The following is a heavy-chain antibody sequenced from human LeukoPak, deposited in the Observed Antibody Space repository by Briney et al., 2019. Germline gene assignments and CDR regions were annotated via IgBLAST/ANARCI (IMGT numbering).Heavy chain of an antibody. V-gene: IGHV4-34*01. J-gene: IGHJ4*02. CDR2: INHSGSI. CDR3: ARRDTWRLRPIDY. CDR1: GGSFSGYY. Sequence: SDTLSLTCAVYGGSFSGYYWRWLRQPPGKGLEWIGEINHSGSINYNPSLKSRVTISVDTSKNQFSLKLSSVTAADTAVYYCARRDTWRLRPIDYWGQGTLVTVSS. D-gene: IGHD5-12*01.